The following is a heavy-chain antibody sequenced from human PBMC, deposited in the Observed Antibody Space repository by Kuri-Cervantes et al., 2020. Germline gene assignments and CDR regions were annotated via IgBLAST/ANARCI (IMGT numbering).Heavy chain of an antibody. CDR1: GGSISSYY. J-gene: IGHJ4*02. CDR2: IYYSGST. D-gene: IGHD2-2*01. Sequence: ESLKISCTVSGGSISSYYWSWIRQPPGKGLEWIGYIYYSGSTNYNPSIKSRVTISVDTSKNQFSLKLSSVTAADTAVYYCARELPAADYWGQGTLVTVSS. CDR3: ARELPAADY. V-gene: IGHV4-59*12.